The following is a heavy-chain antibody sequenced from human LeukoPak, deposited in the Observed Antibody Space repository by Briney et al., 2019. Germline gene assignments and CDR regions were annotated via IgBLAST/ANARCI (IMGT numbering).Heavy chain of an antibody. CDR1: GYTFTGYY. J-gene: IGHJ5*02. Sequence: ASVKVSCKASGYTFTGYYMHWVRQAPGQGLEWMGWINPSGGSTSYAQKFQGRVTMTRDTSTSTVYMELSSLRSEDTAVYYCARDHGYYDSSGYYPSWWFDPWGQGTLVTVSS. CDR3: ARDHGYYDSSGYYPSWWFDP. V-gene: IGHV1-46*01. D-gene: IGHD3-22*01. CDR2: INPSGGST.